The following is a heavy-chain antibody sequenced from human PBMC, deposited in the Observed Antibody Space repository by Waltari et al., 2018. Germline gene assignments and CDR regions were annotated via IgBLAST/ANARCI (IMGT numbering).Heavy chain of an antibody. V-gene: IGHV3-21*01. CDR3: ASHLEDFYYYMDV. CDR2: IGSSSTYT. CDR1: GLTFSSNT. Sequence: GGGLVKPGGSLRLSCGASGLTFSSNTMNWVRQAPGKGLEWVSSIGSSSTYTYYADSVKGRFTISRDNARASLYLQMDSLRAEDTAVYYCASHLEDFYYYMDVWGKGTTVTVSS. J-gene: IGHJ6*03.